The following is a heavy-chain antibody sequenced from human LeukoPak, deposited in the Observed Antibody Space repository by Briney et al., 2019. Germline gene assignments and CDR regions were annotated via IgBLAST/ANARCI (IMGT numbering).Heavy chain of an antibody. CDR3: ARDYYGSGSLLNWFDP. J-gene: IGHJ5*02. D-gene: IGHD3-10*01. Sequence: SVKVSCKASGGTFSSYAISWVRQAPGQGLQWMGGIVPIFGAANYAQKFQGRVTITADESTSTAYMELSSLRSEDTAVYYCARDYYGSGSLLNWFDPWGQGTLVTVSS. CDR1: GGTFSSYA. V-gene: IGHV1-69*13. CDR2: IVPIFGAA.